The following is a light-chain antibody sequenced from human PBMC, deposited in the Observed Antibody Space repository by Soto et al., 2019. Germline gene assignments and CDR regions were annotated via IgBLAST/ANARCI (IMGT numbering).Light chain of an antibody. J-gene: IGKJ1*01. CDR2: GAS. V-gene: IGKV3-20*01. Sequence: IVLTQSPGTLSLSPGERATLFCRTGQSVSSSYLAWYQQKPGQAPRLLIYGASSRATGIPDRFSGSGSGTDFTLTISRLEPEDFAVYYCQQYGSSSWTFGQGTKVDIK. CDR3: QQYGSSSWT. CDR1: QSVSSSY.